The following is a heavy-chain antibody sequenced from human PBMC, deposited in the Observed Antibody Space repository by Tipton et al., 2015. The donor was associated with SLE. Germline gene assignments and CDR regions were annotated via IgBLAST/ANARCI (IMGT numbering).Heavy chain of an antibody. CDR3: ARVFARTRYDPWRWFDP. Sequence: TLSLTCAVSGHSVSRDYYWGWIPQPPGKGLEWIVSIYNSGSTYYNPSLKSRVTISIDTSKNQFSLKLSSVTAADTAVYYCARVFARTRYDPWRWFDPWGQGTLVTVSS. J-gene: IGHJ5*02. V-gene: IGHV4-38-2*01. D-gene: IGHD1-14*01. CDR2: IYNSGST. CDR1: GHSVSRDYY.